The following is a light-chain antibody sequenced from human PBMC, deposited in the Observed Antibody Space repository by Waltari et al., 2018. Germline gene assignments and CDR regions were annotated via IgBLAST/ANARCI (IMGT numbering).Light chain of an antibody. CDR2: RAA. CDR3: QQYNEYPWT. CDR1: ENALRY. J-gene: IGKJ1*01. Sequence: DIQMTQSPSILSASVGDTVTITCRASENALRYLAWYQQRPGKAPELLIYRAANLEIGVSSRCRGSGSGTYFTLTINNLHPYDFATYYCQQYNEYPWTFGQGTRVEIK. V-gene: IGKV1-5*03.